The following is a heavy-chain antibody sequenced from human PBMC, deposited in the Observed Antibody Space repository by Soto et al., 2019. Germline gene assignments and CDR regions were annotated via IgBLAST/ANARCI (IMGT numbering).Heavy chain of an antibody. Sequence: PSETLSLTCAVYGGSFSGYYWSWIRQPPGKGLEWIGEINHSGSTNYNPSLKSRVTISVDTSKNQFSLKLSSVTAADTAVYYCARGGMGIAAAGTPTRLYYYYYGMDVWGQGTTVTVSS. J-gene: IGHJ6*02. D-gene: IGHD6-13*01. CDR2: INHSGST. CDR3: ARGGMGIAAAGTPTRLYYYYYGMDV. CDR1: GGSFSGYY. V-gene: IGHV4-34*01.